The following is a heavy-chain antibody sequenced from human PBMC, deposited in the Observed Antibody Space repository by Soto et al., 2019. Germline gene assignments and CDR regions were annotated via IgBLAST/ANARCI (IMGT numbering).Heavy chain of an antibody. CDR2: IYWDDDK. J-gene: IGHJ4*02. CDR3: ARWIGDYGDYYFDY. D-gene: IGHD4-17*01. CDR1: GFSLSTSGVG. V-gene: IGHV2-5*02. Sequence: QITLKESGPTLVKPTQTLTLTCTFSGFSLSTSGVGVGWIRQPPGKALEWLALIYWDDDKRYSPSLKSRLTSTKDPSKTQVVLTMTNMDPVDTATYYCARWIGDYGDYYFDYWGQGTLVTVSS.